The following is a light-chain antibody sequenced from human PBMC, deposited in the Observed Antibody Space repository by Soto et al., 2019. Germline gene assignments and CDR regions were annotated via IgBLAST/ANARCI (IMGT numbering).Light chain of an antibody. CDR2: AAS. CDR1: QGINTY. CDR3: QQLKTYPLT. Sequence: DIQLTQSPSLLSASAGDRVTTTCRATQGINTYLAWYQQKPGKAPKLLIYAASTLQSGVPSRFSGSGSGTEFTLTISNVQPEDFAADYCQQLKTYPLTFGGRTQVEVK. J-gene: IGKJ4*01. V-gene: IGKV1-9*01.